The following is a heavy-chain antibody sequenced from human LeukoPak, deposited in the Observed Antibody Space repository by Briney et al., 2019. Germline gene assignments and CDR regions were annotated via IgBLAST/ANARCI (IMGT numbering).Heavy chain of an antibody. CDR2: ISAYNGNT. J-gene: IGHJ6*03. Sequence: ASVKVSCKASGYTLTSYGISWVRQAPGQGLEWMGWISAYNGNTNYAQKLQGRVTMTTDTSTSTAYMELRSLRSDDTTVYYCARDFRYYYYMDVWGKGTTVTVSS. V-gene: IGHV1-18*01. CDR1: GYTLTSYG. CDR3: ARDFRYYYYMDV.